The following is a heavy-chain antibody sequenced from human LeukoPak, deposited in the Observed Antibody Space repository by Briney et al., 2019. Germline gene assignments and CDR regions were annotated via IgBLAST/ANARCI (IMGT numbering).Heavy chain of an antibody. D-gene: IGHD3-22*01. CDR3: ARGVPPYGYVTSGYRPEYYFDY. V-gene: IGHV4-34*01. CDR1: VGILSGYY. Sequence: SWTVPLTRPVYVGILSGYYWRWLRQPAGREREGMGEINHRGSTNYNPCLQSRGTISVDTSNTQFSLKLSSVTAADTAVYYCARGVPPYGYVTSGYRPEYYFDYWSQATLATAPS. J-gene: IGHJ4*02. CDR2: INHRGST.